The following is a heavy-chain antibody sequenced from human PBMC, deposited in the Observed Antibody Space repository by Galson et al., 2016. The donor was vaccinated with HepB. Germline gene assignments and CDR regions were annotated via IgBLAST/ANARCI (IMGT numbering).Heavy chain of an antibody. CDR1: GFSLDTREMT. V-gene: IGHV2-70*04. CDR2: LDWDDDK. Sequence: PALVKPTQTLTLTCVFSGFSLDTREMTVGWIRQPPGKALEWLARLDWDDDKVYNSLLETRITVSKDTTRNQVVLSMANMDPVDTATYYCARLRMGSGLRTLDCWGRGLFVSVAS. CDR3: ARLRMGSGLRTLDC. D-gene: IGHD3-10*01. J-gene: IGHJ4*02.